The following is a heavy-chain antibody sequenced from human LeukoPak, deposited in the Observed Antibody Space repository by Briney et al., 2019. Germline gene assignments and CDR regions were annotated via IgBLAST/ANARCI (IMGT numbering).Heavy chain of an antibody. D-gene: IGHD2-15*01. CDR1: GFTFRSYA. Sequence: GSLRLSCAASGFTFRSYAMSWVRQAPGKGLEWVSAICGSDGSTYYADSVKGRFTISRDNSKNTLYLQMNSLRADDTALYYCAKGRGGSCYSGIDYWGQGTLVTVSS. V-gene: IGHV3-23*01. J-gene: IGHJ4*02. CDR3: AKGRGGSCYSGIDY. CDR2: ICGSDGST.